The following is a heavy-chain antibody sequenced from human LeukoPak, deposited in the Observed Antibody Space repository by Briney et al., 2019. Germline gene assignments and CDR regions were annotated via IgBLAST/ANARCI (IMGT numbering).Heavy chain of an antibody. V-gene: IGHV1-18*01. CDR2: IGAYNGNT. D-gene: IGHD3-22*01. J-gene: IGHJ4*02. CDR3: ARVGTHYYDSSGYLF. Sequence: ASVKVSCKASGYTFTSYGISWVRQAPGQGLEWMGWIGAYNGNTNYAQKLQGRVTMTTDTSTSTAYMELRSLRSDDTAVYYCARVGTHYYDSSGYLFWGQGTLVTVSS. CDR1: GYTFTSYG.